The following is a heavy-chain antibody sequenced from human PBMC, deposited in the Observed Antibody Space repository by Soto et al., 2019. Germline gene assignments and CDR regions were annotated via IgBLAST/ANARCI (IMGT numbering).Heavy chain of an antibody. CDR1: GGSFSGYY. V-gene: IGHV4-34*01. Sequence: SETLSLTCAVYGGSFSGYYWSWIRQPPGKGLEWIGEINHSGSTNYNPSLKSRVTISVDTSKNQFSLKLSSVTAADTAVYYCASLNPRRRAVYSSGWYENFDYWGQGTLVTVSS. J-gene: IGHJ4*02. CDR2: INHSGST. CDR3: ASLNPRRRAVYSSGWYENFDY. D-gene: IGHD6-19*01.